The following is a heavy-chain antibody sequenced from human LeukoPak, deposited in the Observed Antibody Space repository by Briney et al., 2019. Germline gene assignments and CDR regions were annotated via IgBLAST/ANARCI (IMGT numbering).Heavy chain of an antibody. CDR2: IYYIGSGST. CDR3: ARGYGMVRGVIIIPDYFDY. V-gene: IGHV4-59*01. CDR1: GGSISSYY. Sequence: SETLSLTCTVSGGSISSYYWSWIRQPPGKGLEWIGYIYYIGSGSTSYNPSLKSRVTMSGDTSKNQFSLKLSSVTAADTAVYYCARGYGMVRGVIIIPDYFDYWGQGTLVTVSS. D-gene: IGHD3-10*01. J-gene: IGHJ4*02.